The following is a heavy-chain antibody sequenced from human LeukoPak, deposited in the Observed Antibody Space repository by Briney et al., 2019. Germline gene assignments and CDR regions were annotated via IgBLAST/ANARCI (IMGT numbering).Heavy chain of an antibody. CDR1: GGSISNYY. D-gene: IGHD6-13*01. J-gene: IGHJ4*02. CDR2: IYSTGGT. Sequence: PSETLSLTCTVSGGSISNYYWSWIRQPPGKGLEWIGHIYSTGGTTYNPSLKSRVTISVDTSKNQFSLKLSSVTAADTAVYYCARHGSLSSSWYHIDYWGQGTLVTVSS. CDR3: ARHGSLSSSWYHIDY. V-gene: IGHV4-59*08.